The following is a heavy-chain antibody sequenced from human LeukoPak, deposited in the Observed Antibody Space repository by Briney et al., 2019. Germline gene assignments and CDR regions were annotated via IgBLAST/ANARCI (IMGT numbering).Heavy chain of an antibody. CDR3: ARRTPWNDQRDYYMDV. V-gene: IGHV1-2*02. Sequence: ASVKVSCKASGYTFTGYYMHWVRQAPGQGLERMGWINPNSGGTNYAQKFQGRVTMTRDTSISTAYMELSRLRSDDTAVYYCARRTPWNDQRDYYMDVWGKGTTVTVSS. CDR2: INPNSGGT. CDR1: GYTFTGYY. D-gene: IGHD1-1*01. J-gene: IGHJ6*03.